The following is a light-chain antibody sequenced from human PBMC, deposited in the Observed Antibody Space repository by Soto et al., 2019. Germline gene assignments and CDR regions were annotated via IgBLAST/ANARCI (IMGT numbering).Light chain of an antibody. J-gene: IGKJ1*01. Sequence: DIVMTQSPLSLPVTPGEPASISCRSSQSLLHSNGYNYLDWYLQKPGQSPQLLIYLGSNRASGVPDRFSRSGSGTDFTLKISRVEAEEVGVYYCMQGIQTWTFGQGTKVEIK. CDR3: MQGIQTWT. CDR1: QSLLHSNGYNY. CDR2: LGS. V-gene: IGKV2-28*01.